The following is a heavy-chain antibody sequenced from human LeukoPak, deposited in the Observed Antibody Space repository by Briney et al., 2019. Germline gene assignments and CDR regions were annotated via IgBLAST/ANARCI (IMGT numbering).Heavy chain of an antibody. CDR2: ISGSGGST. Sequence: GGSLRLSCAASGFTFSSYARSGVRQAPGKGLEWVSAISGSGGSTYYADSVKGRFTISRDNSKNTLYLQMNSLRAEDTAVYYCAKVRITMVRGVIITEYFQHWGQGTLVTVSS. CDR3: AKVRITMVRGVIITEYFQH. J-gene: IGHJ1*01. V-gene: IGHV3-23*01. CDR1: GFTFSSYA. D-gene: IGHD3-10*01.